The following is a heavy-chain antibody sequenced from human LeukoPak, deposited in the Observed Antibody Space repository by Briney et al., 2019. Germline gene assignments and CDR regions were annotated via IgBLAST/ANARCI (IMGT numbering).Heavy chain of an antibody. CDR2: IYPGDSDT. D-gene: IGHD1-26*01. J-gene: IGHJ4*02. Sequence: GKSLKISCKGSGYSFTDYWIGWVRQMPGKGLEWMGIIYPGDSDTRYSPSFQGQVTISADKSISTAYLQWSSLKASDTAIYYCARRGTYLEVDYWGQGTLVTVSS. V-gene: IGHV5-51*01. CDR1: GYSFTDYW. CDR3: ARRGTYLEVDY.